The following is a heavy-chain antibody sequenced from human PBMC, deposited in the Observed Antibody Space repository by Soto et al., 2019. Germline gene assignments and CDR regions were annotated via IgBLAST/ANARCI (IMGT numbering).Heavy chain of an antibody. D-gene: IGHD6-6*01. V-gene: IGHV3-30*18. J-gene: IGHJ4*02. CDR1: GFTFGDYD. Sequence: VQLVESGGGVVQPGRSLRLSCAASGFTFGDYDMHWVRQAPGKGLEWVAVISYDGSNKYYVDSVKGRFTISRDTSKKTQYLQMNSQRGEDTAVYYGEKDRADKDRADYSSSSEGFDYWGQGTQVTVSS. CDR3: EKDRADKDRADYSSSSEGFDY. CDR2: ISYDGSNK.